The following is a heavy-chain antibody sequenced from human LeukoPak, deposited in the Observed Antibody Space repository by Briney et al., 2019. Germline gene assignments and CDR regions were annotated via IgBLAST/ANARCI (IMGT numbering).Heavy chain of an antibody. V-gene: IGHV5-10-1*01. Sequence: GESLRISCKGSGYSFTNYWITWVRQMPGKGLEWMGRIDPSDSYTNYSPSFQGHVTISADRSISAAYLQWSSLKASDTAMYYCARLKYYGSGSYYFDYWGQGILVTVSS. CDR1: GYSFTNYW. D-gene: IGHD3-10*01. CDR2: IDPSDSYT. CDR3: ARLKYYGSGSYYFDY. J-gene: IGHJ4*02.